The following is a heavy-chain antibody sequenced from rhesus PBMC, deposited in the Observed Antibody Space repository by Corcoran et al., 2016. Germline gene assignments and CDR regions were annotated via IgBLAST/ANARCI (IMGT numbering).Heavy chain of an antibody. J-gene: IGHJ4*01. V-gene: IGHV2-174*01. CDR3: ARGGYFDY. Sequence: QVTLKESGPALVKPTQTLTLTCTFSGFSLTTSGMGVGWIRQPPGKALEWLALIYWADDKRYSTSLKSRLTISKDTSKNQVVLTMTNMDPVDTATYYCARGGYFDYWGQGVLVTVSS. CDR1: GFSLTTSGMG. CDR2: IYWADDK.